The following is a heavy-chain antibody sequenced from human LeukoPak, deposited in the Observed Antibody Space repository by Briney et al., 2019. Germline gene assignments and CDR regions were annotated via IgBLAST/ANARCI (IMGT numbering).Heavy chain of an antibody. J-gene: IGHJ5*02. V-gene: IGHV1-69*06. CDR3: ARDNNDYVWGSYRYGFDP. Sequence: SVKVSCKASGGTFSSYGISWVRQAPGQGLEWMGGIIPFFGRADYAQKFQGRVTITADKSTSTAYMDLTSLKSEDTAVYYCARDNNDYVWGSYRYGFDPWGQGTLVTVSS. CDR1: GGTFSSYG. D-gene: IGHD3-16*02. CDR2: IIPFFGRA.